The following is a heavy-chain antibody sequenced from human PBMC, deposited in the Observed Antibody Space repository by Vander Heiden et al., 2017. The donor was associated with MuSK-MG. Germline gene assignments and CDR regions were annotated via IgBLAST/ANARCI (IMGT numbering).Heavy chain of an antibody. D-gene: IGHD6-19*01. CDR3: AWRITTSGWYRDDS. J-gene: IGHJ4*02. V-gene: IGHV4-59*03. Sequence: QVQLQESGPGLVKPSETLSLTCSVSGGSISDFYWSWIRQPPGKGLEWIGYISHSGSTSYNPSLESRVTISIDTSRTQFFLDMRSVTTADTAIYYCAWRITTSGWYRDDSWGQGALVTVSS. CDR1: GGSISDFY. CDR2: ISHSGST.